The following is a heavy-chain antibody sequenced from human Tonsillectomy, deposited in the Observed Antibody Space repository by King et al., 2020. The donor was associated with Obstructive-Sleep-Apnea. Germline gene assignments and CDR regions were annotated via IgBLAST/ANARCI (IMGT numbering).Heavy chain of an antibody. D-gene: IGHD3-10*01. Sequence: EVQLVESGGGLVQHGGSLRISCAASEFTLSSYAMSWVRQAPGKGLEWVSVISNSGSNTYYADSVKGRFTISRDNSKNTLYLQMNSLRAEDTAVYYCALTSITMIRGVIIAGYFDYWGQGTLVTVCS. CDR1: EFTLSSYA. CDR2: ISNSGSNT. CDR3: ALTSITMIRGVIIAGYFDY. V-gene: IGHV3-23*04. J-gene: IGHJ4*02.